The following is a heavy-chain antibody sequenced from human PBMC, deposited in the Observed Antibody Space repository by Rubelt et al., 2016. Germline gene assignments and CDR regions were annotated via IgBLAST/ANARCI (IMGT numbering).Heavy chain of an antibody. J-gene: IGHJ4*02. V-gene: IGHV1-58*01. CDR1: GSTFTSSA. CDR3: AADIDIRGYFDY. Sequence: QMQLVQSGPEVKKPGTSVKVSCKASGSTFTSSAVQWVRQARGQRLEWIGWTVVGSGNTNYAQKFQEGVTITRDMSTSTAYMELSSLRSEDTAVYYCAADIDIRGYFDYWGQGTLVTVSS. CDR2: TVVGSGNT. D-gene: IGHD1-26*01.